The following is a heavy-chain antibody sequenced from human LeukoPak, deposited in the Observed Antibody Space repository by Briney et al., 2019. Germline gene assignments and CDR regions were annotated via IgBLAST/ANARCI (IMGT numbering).Heavy chain of an antibody. CDR3: ARDWGGSGPTSHDF. J-gene: IGHJ4*02. CDR2: IKEDGSEK. D-gene: IGHD3-16*01. CDR1: GLTFNKYW. Sequence: GGSLRLSCTASGLTFNKYWMTWVRQAPGQGLEWVANIKEDGSEKKYVDSVKGRFTISRDNDKNTLYLQMNSLRAEDTAVYYCARDWGGSGPTSHDFWGQGTLVTVSS. V-gene: IGHV3-7*01.